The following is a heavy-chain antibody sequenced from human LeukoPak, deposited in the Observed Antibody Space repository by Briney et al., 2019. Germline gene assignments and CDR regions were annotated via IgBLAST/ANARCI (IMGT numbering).Heavy chain of an antibody. V-gene: IGHV3-74*01. CDR1: GFTFTNYG. CDR3: ARNSNGMSN. D-gene: IGHD2-8*01. J-gene: IGHJ4*02. Sequence: GGSLRLSCVASGFTFTNYGMMWVRHAPGKGLVWVSYINSDGRSTTYADSVKGRFIISRDNAKNTLYLQMSSLRAEDTAMYYCARNSNGMSNWGQGTLVIVSS. CDR2: INSDGRST.